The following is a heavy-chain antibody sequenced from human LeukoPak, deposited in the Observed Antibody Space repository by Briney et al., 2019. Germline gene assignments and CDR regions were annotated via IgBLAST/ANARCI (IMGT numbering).Heavy chain of an antibody. CDR2: ISAYNGNT. CDR3: ARQAAGRGNDAFDI. D-gene: IGHD6-13*01. CDR1: GYTFTSYG. Sequence: ASVKVSCEASGYTFTSYGISWVRQAPGQGLEWMGWISAYNGNTNYAQKLQGRVTMTTDTSTSTAYMELRSLRSDDTAVYYCARQAAGRGNDAFDIWGQGTMVTVSS. V-gene: IGHV1-18*01. J-gene: IGHJ3*02.